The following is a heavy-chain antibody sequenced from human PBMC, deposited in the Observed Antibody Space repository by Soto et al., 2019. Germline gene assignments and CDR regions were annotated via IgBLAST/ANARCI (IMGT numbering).Heavy chain of an antibody. CDR3: ARGRNASVCYFDY. J-gene: IGHJ4*02. V-gene: IGHV4-34*01. D-gene: IGHD2-8*01. CDR2: INHSGST. CDR1: GGSFSGYY. Sequence: TLSLTCAVYGGSFSGYYWSWIRQPPGKGLEWIGEINHSGSTNYNPSLKSRVTISVDTSKNQFSLKLSSVTAADTAVYYCARGRNASVCYFDYWGQGTLVTVSS.